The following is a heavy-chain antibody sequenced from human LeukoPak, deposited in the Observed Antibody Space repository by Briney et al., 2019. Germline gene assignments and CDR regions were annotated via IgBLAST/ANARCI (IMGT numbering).Heavy chain of an antibody. J-gene: IGHJ5*02. Sequence: ASVKVSCKASGYTFTSYGISWVRQAPGQGLEWMGWISAYSGNTNYAQKLQGRVTMTTDTSTSTAYMELRSLRSGDTAVYYCARDRSGYNWFDPWGQGTLVTVSS. V-gene: IGHV1-18*01. CDR1: GYTFTSYG. CDR3: ARDRSGYNWFDP. CDR2: ISAYSGNT. D-gene: IGHD3-3*01.